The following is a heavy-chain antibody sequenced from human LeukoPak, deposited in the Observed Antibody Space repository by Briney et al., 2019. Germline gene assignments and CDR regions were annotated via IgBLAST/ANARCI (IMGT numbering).Heavy chain of an antibody. D-gene: IGHD5-18*01. J-gene: IGHJ5*02. V-gene: IGHV1-2*02. CDR2: INPNSGGT. CDR1: GYTFTGYY. Sequence: ASVKVSCKASGYTFTGYYMHWVRQAPGQGLEWMGWINPNSGGTNYAQKFQGRVTMTRDTSISTAYMELSRLRSDDTAVYYCARDIVMVTYWFDPWGEGTLVTVSS. CDR3: ARDIVMVTYWFDP.